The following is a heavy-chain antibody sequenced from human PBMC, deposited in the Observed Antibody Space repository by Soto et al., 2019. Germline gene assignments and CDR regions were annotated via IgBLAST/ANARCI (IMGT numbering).Heavy chain of an antibody. CDR1: GGTFSSYA. Sequence: ASVKVSCKASGGTFSSYAISWVRQAPGQGLEWMGGIIPIFGTANYAQKFQGRVTITADESTSTAYMELSSLRSEDTAVYYCACGYRGVENYYYYYGMDVWGQGTTVTVSS. CDR2: IIPIFGTA. V-gene: IGHV1-69*13. J-gene: IGHJ6*02. D-gene: IGHD3-10*01. CDR3: ACGYRGVENYYYYYGMDV.